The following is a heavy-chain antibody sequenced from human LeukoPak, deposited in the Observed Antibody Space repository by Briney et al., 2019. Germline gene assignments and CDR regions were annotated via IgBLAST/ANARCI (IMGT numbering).Heavy chain of an antibody. CDR3: ARTPSVLDGFDI. CDR1: RFNFSNYN. V-gene: IGHV3-48*01. CDR2: IGTSSSPI. J-gene: IGHJ3*02. Sequence: GGSLRLSCAASRFNFSNYNMNWVRQAPGKGLEWVSYIGTSSSPIFYADSVKGRFTVSRDNAKNSLSLLMNNLRAEDTAVYFCARTPSVLDGFDIWGQGTMVTVSS. D-gene: IGHD5/OR15-5a*01.